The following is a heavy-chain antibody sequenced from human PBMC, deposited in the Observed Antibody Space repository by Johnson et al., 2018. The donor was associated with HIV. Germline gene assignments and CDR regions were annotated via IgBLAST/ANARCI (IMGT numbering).Heavy chain of an antibody. CDR1: QFTFSTYG. Sequence: QMQLVESGGGVVQPGRSLRLSCAASQFTFSTYGMHWVRQAPGKGLEWVAVMWYDGSNRYYADSVKGRFTISRDNSKNTLYLQMNSLRAEDTAVYYCARGVDGAFDIWGQGTMVTVSS. D-gene: IGHD3-10*01. CDR3: ARGVDGAFDI. J-gene: IGHJ3*02. V-gene: IGHV3-33*08. CDR2: MWYDGSNR.